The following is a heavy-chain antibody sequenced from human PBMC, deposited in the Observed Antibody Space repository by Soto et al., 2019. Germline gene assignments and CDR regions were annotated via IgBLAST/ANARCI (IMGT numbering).Heavy chain of an antibody. CDR3: AKRGDWGSHKYLQE. CDR1: GFTFSNFG. V-gene: IGHV3-30*18. J-gene: IGHJ1*01. CDR2: ISNDGSKT. D-gene: IGHD3-16*01. Sequence: QVQLVESGGGVVQPGTSLRLSCAASGFTFSNFGMHWARQAPGKGLEWVADISNDGSKTSYAESVKGRYIISKDFSKNTLYLQVNSLRAEDTAVYCAKRGDWGSHKYLQEWGQGTLVIVSS.